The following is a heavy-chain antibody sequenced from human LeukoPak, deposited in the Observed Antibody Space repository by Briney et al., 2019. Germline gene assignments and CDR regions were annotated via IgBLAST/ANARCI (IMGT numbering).Heavy chain of an antibody. CDR3: ARSHYYGSGMSSGY. CDR1: GGTFSSYA. Sequence: GASVKVSCKASGGTFSSYAISWVRQAPGQGLEWMGGSIPIFGTANYAQKFQGRVTITADESTSTAYMELSSLRSEDTAVYYCARSHYYGSGMSSGYWGQGTLVTVSS. CDR2: SIPIFGTA. D-gene: IGHD3-10*01. V-gene: IGHV1-69*01. J-gene: IGHJ4*02.